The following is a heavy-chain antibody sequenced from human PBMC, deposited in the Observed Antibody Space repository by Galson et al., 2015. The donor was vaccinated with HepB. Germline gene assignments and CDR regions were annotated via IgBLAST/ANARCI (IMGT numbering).Heavy chain of an antibody. V-gene: IGHV3-21*01. Sequence: SLRLSCAASGFTFSSYSMNWVRQAPGKGLEWVSSISSSSSYIYYADSVKGRFTISRDNAKNSLYLQMNSLRAEDTVVYYCANTQASSGYLAHYYYYGMDVWGQGTTVTVSS. J-gene: IGHJ6*02. CDR2: ISSSSSYI. CDR3: ANTQASSGYLAHYYYYGMDV. CDR1: GFTFSSYS. D-gene: IGHD3-22*01.